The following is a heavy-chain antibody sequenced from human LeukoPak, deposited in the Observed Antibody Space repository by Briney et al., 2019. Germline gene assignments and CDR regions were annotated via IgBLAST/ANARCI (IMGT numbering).Heavy chain of an antibody. CDR2: FDPEDGET. J-gene: IGHJ5*02. Sequence: GASVKVSCKVSGYTLTELSMHWVRQAPGKGLEWMGGFDPEDGETIYAQKFQGRVTMTEDTSTDTAYMELSSLRSEDTAVYYCATPQPSHDSSGYRWFDPWGQGTLVTVSS. CDR3: ATPQPSHDSSGYRWFDP. CDR1: GYTLTELS. D-gene: IGHD3-22*01. V-gene: IGHV1-24*01.